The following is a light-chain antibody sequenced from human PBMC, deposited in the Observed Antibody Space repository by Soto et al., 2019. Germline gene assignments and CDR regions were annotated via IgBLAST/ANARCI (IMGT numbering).Light chain of an antibody. CDR3: QQYGSSPRT. Sequence: EPVLTQSPGTLSLSPGERATLSCRASQSVRSSFLAWYQQKPGQAPRLLIYGASRRATGIPDRYSGSGSGTDFTLTISRLEPEDFAVYYCQQYGSSPRTFGQGTKVDIK. J-gene: IGKJ1*01. CDR2: GAS. CDR1: QSVRSSF. V-gene: IGKV3-20*01.